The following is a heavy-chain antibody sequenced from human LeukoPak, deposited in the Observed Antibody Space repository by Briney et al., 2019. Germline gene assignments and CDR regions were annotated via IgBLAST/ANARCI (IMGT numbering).Heavy chain of an antibody. CDR1: GFTLSDYW. J-gene: IGHJ4*02. D-gene: IGHD3-10*01. CDR2: IIQDGSEK. V-gene: IGHV3-7*01. CDR3: ARGRGAAY. Sequence: PGGSLRLSCAASGFTLSDYWMNWVRQAPGKGLEWVANIIQDGSEKYYVDSVKGRFAISRDNAQNSLYLEMKSLRIEDTAVYYCARGRGAAYWGQGTLVTVSS.